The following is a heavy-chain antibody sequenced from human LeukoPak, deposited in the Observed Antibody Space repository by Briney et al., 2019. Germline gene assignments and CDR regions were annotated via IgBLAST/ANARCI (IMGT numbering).Heavy chain of an antibody. CDR2: IYHSGST. J-gene: IGHJ4*02. D-gene: IGHD3-10*01. V-gene: IGHV4-4*02. Sequence: PSETLSLTCAVSGGSISSSNWWSWVRQPPGKGLEWIGEIYHSGSTNYNPSLKSRVTISVDTSKNQFSLKLSSVTAADTAVYYCARLRTYYYGSGSYYTFDYWGQGTLVTVSS. CDR1: GGSISSSNW. CDR3: ARLRTYYYGSGSYYTFDY.